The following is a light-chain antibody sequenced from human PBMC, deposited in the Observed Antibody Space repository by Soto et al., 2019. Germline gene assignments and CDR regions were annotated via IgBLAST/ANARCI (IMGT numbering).Light chain of an antibody. Sequence: DIQLTQSPSTLSASVGDRVTITCRASQSITNWLAWYQQKPGKAPKVLIHMASSLKSGVPSRFSGSGSETECTLTISSRQTDESATYYFQQYNRLYSVSFGRGNKVEI. CDR2: MAS. V-gene: IGKV1-5*03. CDR3: QQYNRLYSVS. J-gene: IGKJ4*01. CDR1: QSITNW.